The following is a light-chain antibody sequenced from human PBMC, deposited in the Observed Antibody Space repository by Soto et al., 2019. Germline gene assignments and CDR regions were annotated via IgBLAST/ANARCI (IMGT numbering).Light chain of an antibody. V-gene: IGKV3-15*01. J-gene: IGKJ4*01. Sequence: EVGMRQSPDTLSVSPGDGATLSCRASQNVHRDLAWYQQKPGQAPRLVIYDTSTRATDIPVRFTGGGSGTEFTLTISSLKSEDFAVYYCQQYNNWPLTFGGGTKVEIK. CDR1: QNVHRD. CDR3: QQYNNWPLT. CDR2: DTS.